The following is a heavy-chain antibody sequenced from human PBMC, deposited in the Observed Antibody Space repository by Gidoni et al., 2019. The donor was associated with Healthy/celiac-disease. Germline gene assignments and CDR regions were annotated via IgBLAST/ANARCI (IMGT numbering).Heavy chain of an antibody. CDR2: ISYDGSNK. D-gene: IGHD6-13*01. CDR3: AKDRPPAAQTPDAFDI. J-gene: IGHJ3*02. V-gene: IGHV3-30*18. CDR1: GFTFSNYG. Sequence: VQLVESGGGVVQPGRSLRLSCAASGFTFSNYGMHWVRQPPGKGLEWVAIISYDGSNKYYADSMKGRFTISRDNSKNRLYLQMNSLTTEDTAVYYCAKDRPPAAQTPDAFDIWGQGTMVTVSS.